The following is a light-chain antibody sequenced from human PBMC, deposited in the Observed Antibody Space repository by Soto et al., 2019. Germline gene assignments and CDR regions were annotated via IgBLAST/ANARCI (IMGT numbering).Light chain of an antibody. V-gene: IGLV2-14*01. CDR2: DVT. CDR3: CSYTDIALDVV. J-gene: IGLJ2*01. CDR1: GSDIGYYDY. Sequence: QSVLTQPASVSGSPGQSITISCTGSGSDIGYYDYVSWYQHLPGKAPKLLIFDVTHRPSGVSDRFSGSKSGNTASLTISGVRPEDEADYYCCSYTDIALDVVSGGGTKLTVL.